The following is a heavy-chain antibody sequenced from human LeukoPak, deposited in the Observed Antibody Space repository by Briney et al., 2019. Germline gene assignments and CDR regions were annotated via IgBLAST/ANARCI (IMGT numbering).Heavy chain of an antibody. V-gene: IGHV3-33*06. CDR2: IWYDGSNK. J-gene: IGHJ4*02. CDR1: GFTFSSYG. CDR3: AKDASPAGLDY. Sequence: PGGSLRLSCAASGFTFSSYGMHWVRQAPGKGLEWVAVIWYDGSNKYYADSVKGRFTISRDNSKNTLYLQMNSLRAEDTAVYYCAKDASPAGLDYWGQGTLVTVSS.